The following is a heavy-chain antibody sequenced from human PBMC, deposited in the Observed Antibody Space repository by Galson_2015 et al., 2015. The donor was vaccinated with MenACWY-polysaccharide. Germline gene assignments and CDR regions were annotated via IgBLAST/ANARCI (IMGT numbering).Heavy chain of an antibody. CDR3: EADYCSRASCYEGGDY. CDR1: GFTFSSYA. J-gene: IGHJ4*02. CDR2: ISYDGSNK. V-gene: IGHV3-30-3*01. Sequence: SLRLSCAASGFTFSSYAMLWVRQAPGKGLEWVAVISYDGSNKYYAESVKGRFTVSRDNSKNTVYLQMNSLRVEDTAVYYCEADYCSRASCYEGGDYWGQGTLVTVSS. D-gene: IGHD2-2*01.